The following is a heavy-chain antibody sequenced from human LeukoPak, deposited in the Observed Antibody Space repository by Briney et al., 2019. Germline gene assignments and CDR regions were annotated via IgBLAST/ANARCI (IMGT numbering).Heavy chain of an antibody. D-gene: IGHD6-19*01. CDR3: ARASFIAVAGPFDP. CDR1: GGSISSGDYY. J-gene: IGHJ5*02. Sequence: SETLSLTCTVSGGSISSGDYYGSWIRQPPGKGLEWIGYIYYSGSTNYNPSLKSRVTISVDTSKNQFSLKLSSVTAADTAVYYCARASFIAVAGPFDPWGQGTLVTVSS. CDR2: IYYSGST. V-gene: IGHV4-61*08.